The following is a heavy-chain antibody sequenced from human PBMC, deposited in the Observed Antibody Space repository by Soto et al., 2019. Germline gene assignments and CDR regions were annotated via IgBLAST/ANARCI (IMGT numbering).Heavy chain of an antibody. CDR1: GGTISNSV. CDR2: IIPLFDTA. V-gene: IGHV1-69*05. CDR3: ARMETFGSLNWFGP. J-gene: IGHJ5*02. Sequence: SVKVSCTASGGTISNSVISWVRQAPGHGLEWMGGIIPLFDTANYAQKFQGRVTMTRDISMATAYMELSSLRSDDTAIYHCARMETFGSLNWFGPWGQGTLVTVSS. D-gene: IGHD3-16*01.